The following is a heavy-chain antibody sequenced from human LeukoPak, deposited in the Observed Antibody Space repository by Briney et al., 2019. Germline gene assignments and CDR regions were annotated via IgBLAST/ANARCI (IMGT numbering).Heavy chain of an antibody. J-gene: IGHJ4*01. CDR2: VYYSGST. D-gene: IGHD3-16*01. V-gene: IGHV4-59*08. Sequence: PSETLSLTCSVSGDSFSNYYWTWIRQPPGKGLEWIGYVYYSGSTNYNPSLKTRLHLSVDTSKNRFSLKLSSVTAADTAVYYCGTPTSTPSSKTRLPLSVAPSKTRFSLRLGFLPAAAPAVNSGGSRRSLTPGGFFFDSWGHGTLVTVS. CDR3: GTPTSTPSSKTRLPLSVAPSKTRFSLRLGFLPAAAPAVNSGGSRRSLTPGGFFFDS. CDR1: GDSFSNYY.